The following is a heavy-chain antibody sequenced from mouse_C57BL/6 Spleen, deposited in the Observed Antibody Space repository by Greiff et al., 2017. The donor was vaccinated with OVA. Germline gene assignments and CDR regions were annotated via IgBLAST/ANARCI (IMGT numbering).Heavy chain of an antibody. CDR2: IDPEDGDT. V-gene: IGHV14-1*01. D-gene: IGHD1-1*01. CDR3: TTRGYGSPNGY. J-gene: IGHJ2*01. CDR1: GFNIKDYY. Sequence: VQLQQSGAELVRPGASVKLSCTASGFNIKDYYMPWVNQRPEQGLEWIGRIDPEDGDTEYAPKLQGKATLTADTSSNTAYLQLSSLTSYDTAVYYCTTRGYGSPNGYWGQGTTLTVSS.